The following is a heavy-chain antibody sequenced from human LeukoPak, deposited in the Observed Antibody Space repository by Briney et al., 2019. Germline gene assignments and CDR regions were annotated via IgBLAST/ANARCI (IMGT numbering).Heavy chain of an antibody. CDR3: AKKAQYNGDYPLDY. Sequence: GGSLRLSCAASGFTFTSYSMSWVRQAPGKGLEWVSGTSDRGDYTYYADSVKGRFTISRDNSKNTLYLQMNSLRAEDTALYFCAKKAQYNGDYPLDYWGQGTLVTVSS. D-gene: IGHD1-7*01. CDR2: TSDRGDYT. CDR1: GFTFTSYS. V-gene: IGHV3-23*01. J-gene: IGHJ4*02.